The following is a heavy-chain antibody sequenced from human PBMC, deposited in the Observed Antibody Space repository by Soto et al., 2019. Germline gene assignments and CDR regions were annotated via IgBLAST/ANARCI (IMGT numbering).Heavy chain of an antibody. D-gene: IGHD2-2*01. CDR2: ISTDGSST. V-gene: IGHV3-74*01. CDR3: ARATGSSRPVDY. J-gene: IGHJ4*02. Sequence: EVQLVESGGGLVQPGGSLRLSCAATGFTFSTYWMHWVRQGPGKGLVWVSRISTDGSSTTYADSVKGRFTISRDNAKNTLYLQMNSLRAEDTAVYYCARATGSSRPVDYWGQGSLVTVSS. CDR1: GFTFSTYW.